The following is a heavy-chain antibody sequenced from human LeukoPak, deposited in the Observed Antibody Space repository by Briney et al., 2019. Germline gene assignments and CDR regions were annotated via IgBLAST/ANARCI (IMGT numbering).Heavy chain of an antibody. J-gene: IGHJ6*02. CDR2: INPSGGST. CDR1: GYTFTSYY. Sequence: ASVKVSCKASGYTFTSYYMHWVRQAPEQGLEWMGIINPSGGSTSYAQKFQGRVTMTRDTSTSTVYMELSSLRSEDTAVYYCARDYDIVVVTATTPEGMDVWGQGTTVTVSS. CDR3: ARDYDIVVVTATTPEGMDV. D-gene: IGHD2-21*02. V-gene: IGHV1-46*01.